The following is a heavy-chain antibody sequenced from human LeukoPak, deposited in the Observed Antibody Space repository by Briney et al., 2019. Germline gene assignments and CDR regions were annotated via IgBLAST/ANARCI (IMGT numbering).Heavy chain of an antibody. J-gene: IGHJ4*02. CDR1: GFTFSSYS. V-gene: IGHV3-21*01. CDR2: ISSSSSYI. Sequence: GGSLRLSCAASGFTFSSYSMNWVRQAPGKGLEWVSSISSSSSYIYYADSVKGRFTISRDNSKNTLYLQMNSLRAEDTAVYYCARERIDPVTTWGTNHFDYWGQGTLVTVSS. CDR3: ARERIDPVTTWGTNHFDY. D-gene: IGHD4-17*01.